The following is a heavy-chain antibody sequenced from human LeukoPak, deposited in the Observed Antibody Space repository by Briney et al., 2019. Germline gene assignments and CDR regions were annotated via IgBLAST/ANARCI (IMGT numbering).Heavy chain of an antibody. Sequence: PSETLSLTCTVSGGSISSYYWSWIRQPPGKGLEWIGYIYNIGSTNYNLSLKSRATISVDTSKNQFSLKLSSVTAADTAVYYCARVGTSIAALGRFDPWGQGTLVTVSS. D-gene: IGHD6-6*01. V-gene: IGHV4-59*01. CDR1: GGSISSYY. J-gene: IGHJ5*02. CDR2: IYNIGST. CDR3: ARVGTSIAALGRFDP.